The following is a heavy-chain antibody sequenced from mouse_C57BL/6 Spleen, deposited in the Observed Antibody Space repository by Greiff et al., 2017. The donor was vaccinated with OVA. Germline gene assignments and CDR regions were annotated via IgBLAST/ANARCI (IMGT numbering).Heavy chain of an antibody. CDR1: GYTFTSSW. CDR2: INPSSGYP. J-gene: IGHJ3*01. D-gene: IGHD3-2*02. V-gene: IGHV1-7*01. Sequence: QVQLQQSGAELAKPGASVQLSCTASGYTFTSSWMHWVNQRPGQGLAWIGYINPSSGYPKSNQKFKDKATLTADQSSSTAYMQLSSLTDEDSAGDYVARGDLENSSGVAWFAYWSQGTLVTVSA. CDR3: ARGDLENSSGVAWFAY.